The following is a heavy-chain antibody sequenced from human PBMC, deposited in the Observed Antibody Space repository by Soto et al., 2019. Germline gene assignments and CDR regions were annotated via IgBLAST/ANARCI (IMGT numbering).Heavy chain of an antibody. CDR3: ARGKHRWLQVWYFDL. J-gene: IGHJ2*01. Sequence: QVQLVQSVAEVKKPGSSVTVSCKASGGTFSSYTISWVRQDPGQGLEWMGGIIPIFGTANYAQKFQGRVTITADESTSTAYMELSSLRSEDTAVYYWARGKHRWLQVWYFDLWGRGTLVTVSS. CDR1: GGTFSSYT. CDR2: IIPIFGTA. V-gene: IGHV1-69*12. D-gene: IGHD5-12*01.